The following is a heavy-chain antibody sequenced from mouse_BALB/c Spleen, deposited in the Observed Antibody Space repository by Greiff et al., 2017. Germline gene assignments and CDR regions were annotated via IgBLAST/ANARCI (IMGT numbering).Heavy chain of an antibody. Sequence: QVQLQQSGAELARPGASVKLSCKASGYTFTDYYINWVKQRTGQGLEWIGEIYPGSGNTYYNEKFKGKATLTADKSSSTAYMQLSSLTSEDSAVYFCAHIETGTHFDYWGQGTTLTVSS. CDR3: AHIETGTHFDY. V-gene: IGHV1-77*01. CDR1: GYTFTDYY. J-gene: IGHJ2*01. CDR2: IYPGSGNT. D-gene: IGHD4-1*01.